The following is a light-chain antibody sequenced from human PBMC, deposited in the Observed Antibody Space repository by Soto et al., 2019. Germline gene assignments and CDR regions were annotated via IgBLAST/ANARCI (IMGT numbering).Light chain of an antibody. V-gene: IGKV3-15*01. CDR1: QSVSNN. CDR2: GAS. CDR3: QHYNRWPRT. J-gene: IGKJ2*01. Sequence: EIEMTQSPATLSVSPGERATLSCRASQSVSNNLAWYQRKPGQAPRLLIYGASTRATGIPARFSGSGSGTEFTLTISSLQSEDFAIYYCQHYNRWPRTFGQGTKLEIK.